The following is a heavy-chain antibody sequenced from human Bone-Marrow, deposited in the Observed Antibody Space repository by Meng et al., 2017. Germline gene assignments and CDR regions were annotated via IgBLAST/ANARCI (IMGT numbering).Heavy chain of an antibody. V-gene: IGHV3-69-1*01. D-gene: IGHD6-13*01. CDR1: GFTFSSYA. CDR2: ISSSSTI. Sequence: GESLKISCAASGFTFSSYAMHWVRQAPGKGLEWVSSISSSSTIYYADSVKGRFTISRDNAKNTLYLQMNSLRAEDTAVYYCARTRRIAAAGTMYYYYGMDVWGQGTTVTVSS. J-gene: IGHJ6*02. CDR3: ARTRRIAAAGTMYYYYGMDV.